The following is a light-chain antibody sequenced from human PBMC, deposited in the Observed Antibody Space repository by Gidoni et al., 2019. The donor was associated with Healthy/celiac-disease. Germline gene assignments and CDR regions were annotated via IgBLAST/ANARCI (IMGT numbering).Light chain of an antibody. CDR2: SNN. Sequence: QSVLTQPPSESGTPGQRVTISCSGSSSTIGSNTVNWYQQLPGTAPKLLIYSNNQRPSGVPDRFSGSKSCTSASLAISGLQSEDEADYYCAAWDDSLNGRVFGGGTKLTVL. V-gene: IGLV1-44*01. CDR1: SSTIGSNT. J-gene: IGLJ3*02. CDR3: AAWDDSLNGRV.